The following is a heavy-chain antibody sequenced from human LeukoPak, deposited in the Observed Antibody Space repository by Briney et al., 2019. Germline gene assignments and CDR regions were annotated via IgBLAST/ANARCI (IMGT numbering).Heavy chain of an antibody. CDR3: ARYSAVTTLDY. D-gene: IGHD4-17*01. V-gene: IGHV5-51*01. CDR1: GYSFTTYY. Sequence: GESLKISCKASGYSFTTYYIGLVRQMPGKGLEWMGMLYPGDSDTRYSPSLEGQVTISADKSISTAYLQWSSLKASDTAIYYCARYSAVTTLDYWGQGTLATVSS. CDR2: LYPGDSDT. J-gene: IGHJ4*02.